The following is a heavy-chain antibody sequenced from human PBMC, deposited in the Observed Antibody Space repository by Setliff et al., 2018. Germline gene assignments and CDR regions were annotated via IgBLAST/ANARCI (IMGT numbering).Heavy chain of an antibody. Sequence: SQTLSLTCNVSGGSFSTSSDYWGWIRQPPGKGLEWIGGINYSGRNYYNPSLKSRVTIFADTSKNQFSLLLNSVTAADTALYYCARQKYWSGYYGEGYYYYMDVWGKGTTVTVSS. V-gene: IGHV4-39*01. D-gene: IGHD3-3*01. CDR3: ARQKYWSGYYGEGYYYYMDV. CDR1: GGSFSTSSDY. J-gene: IGHJ6*03. CDR2: INYSGRN.